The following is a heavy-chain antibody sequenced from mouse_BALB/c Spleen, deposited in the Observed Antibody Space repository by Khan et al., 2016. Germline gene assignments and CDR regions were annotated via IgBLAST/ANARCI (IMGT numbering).Heavy chain of an antibody. J-gene: IGHJ1*01. CDR3: ARPYDYGDFDV. Sequence: VQLVESGAELAKPGASVKMSCKASGYTFTSYWMHWVKQRPGQGLEWIGYINPSTGYTEYNQKFKDKATLTADESSSTAYMQLSSLTSEDSAVYYCARPYDYGDFDVWGAGTTVTVSS. CDR2: INPSTGYT. V-gene: IGHV1-7*01. D-gene: IGHD2-4*01. CDR1: GYTFTSYW.